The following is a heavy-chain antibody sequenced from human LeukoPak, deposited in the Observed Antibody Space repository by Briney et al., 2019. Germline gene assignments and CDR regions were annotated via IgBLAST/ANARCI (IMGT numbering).Heavy chain of an antibody. CDR1: GGSFSGYY. Sequence: PSETLSLTCAVYGGSFSGYYWSWIRQPPGKGLEWIGEINHSGSTNYNPSLKSRVTISVDTSKNQFSLKLSSVTAADTAVYYCARGNPRRWLGDNWFDPWGQGTLVTVSS. CDR2: INHSGST. D-gene: IGHD6-19*01. CDR3: ARGNPRRWLGDNWFDP. J-gene: IGHJ5*02. V-gene: IGHV4-34*01.